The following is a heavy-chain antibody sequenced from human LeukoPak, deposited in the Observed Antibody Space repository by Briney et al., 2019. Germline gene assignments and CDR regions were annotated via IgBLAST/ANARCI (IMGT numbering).Heavy chain of an antibody. Sequence: GESLKISCKGSGFTFTSYWIAWVRQMPGKGLEWMGIIYPGDSDTRYSPSFQGQVTISADKSISTAYLQWSSLKASDTAMYYCARLRVSYGDLDYWGQGTLVTVSS. J-gene: IGHJ4*02. V-gene: IGHV5-51*01. CDR2: IYPGDSDT. CDR3: ARLRVSYGDLDY. D-gene: IGHD5-18*01. CDR1: GFTFTSYW.